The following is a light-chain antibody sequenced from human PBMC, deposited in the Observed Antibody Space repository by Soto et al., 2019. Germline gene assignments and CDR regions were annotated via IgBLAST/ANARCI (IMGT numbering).Light chain of an antibody. CDR1: SGHNSNS. CDR2: LDGTGSY. J-gene: IGLJ3*02. CDR3: ETWDSNTRV. Sequence: QTVVTQSSSASASPGSSVKLTCTLSSGHNSNSIAWHQQQPGKAPRYLMKLDGTGSYNKGSGVPDRFSGSSSGADRYLTISNLQSEDEADYYCETWDSNTRVFGGGTKLTVL. V-gene: IGLV4-60*03.